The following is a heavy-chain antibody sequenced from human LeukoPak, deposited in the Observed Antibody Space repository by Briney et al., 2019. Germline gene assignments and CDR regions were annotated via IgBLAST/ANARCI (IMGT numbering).Heavy chain of an antibody. J-gene: IGHJ5*02. CDR2: INHSGST. CDR1: GGSFSGYY. V-gene: IGHV4-34*01. D-gene: IGHD3-3*01. Sequence: SETLSLTCAVYGGSFSGYYWSWIRQPPGKGLEWIGEINHSGSTNYNPSLKSRVTISADTSKNQFSLKLSSVTAADTAVYYCARPLHTTIFGVGWFDPWGQGTLVTVSS. CDR3: ARPLHTTIFGVGWFDP.